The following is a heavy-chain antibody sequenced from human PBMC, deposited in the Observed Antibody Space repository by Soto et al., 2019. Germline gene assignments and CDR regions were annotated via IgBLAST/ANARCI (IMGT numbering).Heavy chain of an antibody. CDR1: GLTFSTYW. D-gene: IGHD2-15*01. Sequence: GGSLRLSCAASGLTFSTYWMSWVRQAPGKGLEWVANIKEDGSEKYYVDSVKGRFTISRDNGKNSLYLQMNSLRAEDTAVYFCARDLHGGGAFDFWGQGTPVTVSS. V-gene: IGHV3-7*03. CDR2: IKEDGSEK. CDR3: ARDLHGGGAFDF. J-gene: IGHJ4*02.